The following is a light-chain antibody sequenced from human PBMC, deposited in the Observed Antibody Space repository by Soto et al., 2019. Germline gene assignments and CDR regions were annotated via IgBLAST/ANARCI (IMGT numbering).Light chain of an antibody. CDR3: AAWDDSLNVL. V-gene: IGLV1-44*01. J-gene: IGLJ2*01. CDR1: SSNIGSKT. CDR2: TND. Sequence: QSALTQPPSASGTPGQRVTISCSGSSSNIGSKTVNWYQQLPGTAPKLLTYTNDRRPSGVPDRFSASKSGTSASLAIRGLQSEDEADYYCAAWDDSLNVLFGGGTKLTVL.